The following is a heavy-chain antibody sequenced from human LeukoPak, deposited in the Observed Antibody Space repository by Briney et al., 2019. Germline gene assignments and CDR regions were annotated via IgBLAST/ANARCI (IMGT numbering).Heavy chain of an antibody. CDR3: AKDKRAAAGTTGDY. V-gene: IGHV3-23*01. J-gene: IGHJ4*02. D-gene: IGHD6-13*01. Sequence: PGGSLRLSCAASGFTFSTYAMSWVRQAPGKGLEWVSAISGSGGSTYYADSVKGRFTISRDNSKNTPYLQMNSLRAEDTAVYYCAKDKRAAAGTTGDYWGQGTLVTVSS. CDR2: ISGSGGST. CDR1: GFTFSTYA.